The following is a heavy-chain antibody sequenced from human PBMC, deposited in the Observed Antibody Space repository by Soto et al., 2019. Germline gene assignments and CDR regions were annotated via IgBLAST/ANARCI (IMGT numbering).Heavy chain of an antibody. V-gene: IGHV4-30-2*01. CDR2: IYHSGST. Sequence: QLQLQESGSGRVKPSQTLSLTCAVSGGSISSGGYSWSWIRQPPGKGLEWIGYIYHSGSTYYNPSLKSRVTISVDRSKNQFSLQLSSVTAADTAVYYWARAGGLGAVAADYWGQGTLVTVSS. J-gene: IGHJ4*02. CDR3: ARAGGLGAVAADY. CDR1: GGSISSGGYS. D-gene: IGHD6-19*01.